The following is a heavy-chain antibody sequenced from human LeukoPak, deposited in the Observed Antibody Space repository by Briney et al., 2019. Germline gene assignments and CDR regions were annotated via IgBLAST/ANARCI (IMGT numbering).Heavy chain of an antibody. V-gene: IGHV3-7*04. Sequence: GGSLRLPCPAPGSTLHPYPTNWVRPPPGKGLEWVANIKPDGSDESYVDSVKGRFPISRDNAKNSLYLQMNSLRAEDTAVYYCARENFQYWAQGTLVTVSS. J-gene: IGHJ4*02. CDR1: GSTLHPYP. CDR2: IKPDGSDE. CDR3: ARENFQY.